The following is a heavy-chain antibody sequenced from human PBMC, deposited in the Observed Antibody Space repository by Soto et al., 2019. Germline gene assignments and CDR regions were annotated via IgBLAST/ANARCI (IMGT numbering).Heavy chain of an antibody. CDR2: IIPIFGTA. J-gene: IGHJ6*02. CDR3: ATRGDGGWHYRYYYGMDV. CDR1: GGTFSSYA. Sequence: QVQLVQSGAEVKKPGSSVKVSCKASGGTFSSYAISWVRQAPGQGLEWMGGIIPIFGTANYAQKFQGRVTITADESTSTAYMELSSLRSEDTAVYYCATRGDGGWHYRYYYGMDVWGQGTTVTVSS. V-gene: IGHV1-69*01. D-gene: IGHD6-19*01.